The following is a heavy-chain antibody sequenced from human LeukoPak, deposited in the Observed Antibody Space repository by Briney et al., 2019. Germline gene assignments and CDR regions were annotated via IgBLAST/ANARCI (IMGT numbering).Heavy chain of an antibody. J-gene: IGHJ6*02. CDR1: RPTFSSYS. V-gene: IGHV3-21*01. Sequence: PGGSLTHSCSTHRPTFSSYSTNSVRQAPAKGQEWVSSISSNSRHISYVDSVKGRFTISRDNAKNSLYLQMNSLRADDTSVYYCAREGGKAVLPFENYYYYGMDVWGQGTTVTVSS. CDR3: AREGGKAVLPFENYYYYGMDV. D-gene: IGHD6-19*01. CDR2: ISSNSRHI.